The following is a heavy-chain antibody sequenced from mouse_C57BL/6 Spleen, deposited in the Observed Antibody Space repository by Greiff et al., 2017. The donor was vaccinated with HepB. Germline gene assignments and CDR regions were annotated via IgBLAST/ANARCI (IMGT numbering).Heavy chain of an antibody. Sequence: EVKLMESGGGLVKPGGSLKLSCAASGFTFSSYTMSWVRQTPEKRLEWVATISGGGGNTYYPDCVKGRFTISRDNAKNTLYLQMSSLRSEDTALYYCASHYYGSSYGYFDVWGTGTTVTVSS. CDR3: ASHYYGSSYGYFDV. V-gene: IGHV5-9*01. CDR2: ISGGGGNT. J-gene: IGHJ1*03. CDR1: GFTFSSYT. D-gene: IGHD1-1*01.